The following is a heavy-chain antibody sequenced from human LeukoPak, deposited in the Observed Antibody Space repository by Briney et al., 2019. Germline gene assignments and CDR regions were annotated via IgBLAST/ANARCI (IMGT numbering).Heavy chain of an antibody. Sequence: GGSLRLSCGASGFTFSSYWMHWVRQAPGKGLVWISRINSDGSTTSYADSVKGRFTISRDNAKNTLYLQMNSPRAEDTAVYYCARGNYYGQDYWGQGTLVTVSS. D-gene: IGHD3-10*01. CDR1: GFTFSSYW. CDR2: INSDGSTT. J-gene: IGHJ4*02. CDR3: ARGNYYGQDY. V-gene: IGHV3-74*01.